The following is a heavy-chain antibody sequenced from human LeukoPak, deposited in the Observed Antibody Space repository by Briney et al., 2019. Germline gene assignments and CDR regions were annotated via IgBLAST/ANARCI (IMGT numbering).Heavy chain of an antibody. CDR3: ARKDGDY. V-gene: IGHV4-4*07. CDR1: GASISTFH. CDR2: IYSSGST. Sequence: SETLSLTCSVSGASISTFHWAWFRQPAGRGLEWIGLIYSSGSTLLNPSLKNRVAMSVDLTKNQLSLKLTSVTAADTAMYFCARKDGDYWGRGTLVTVSS. J-gene: IGHJ4*02.